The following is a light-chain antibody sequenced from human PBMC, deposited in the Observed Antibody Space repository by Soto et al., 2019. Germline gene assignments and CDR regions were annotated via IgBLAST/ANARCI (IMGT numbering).Light chain of an antibody. J-gene: IGLJ1*01. CDR3: SSYTSSSTPYV. Sequence: QSALTQPRSVSGSPGQSVTISCTGTSSDVGGYNHVSWYQQHPGKAPKLMIYEVSNRPSGVSNRFSGSKSGNTASLTISGLQAEDEADYYCSSYTSSSTPYVFGTGTKLTVL. CDR2: EVS. CDR1: SSDVGGYNH. V-gene: IGLV2-14*01.